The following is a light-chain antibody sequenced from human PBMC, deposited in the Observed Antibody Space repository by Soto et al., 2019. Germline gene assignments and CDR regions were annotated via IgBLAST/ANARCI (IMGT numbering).Light chain of an antibody. CDR1: QSVSSSY. J-gene: IGKJ1*01. CDR2: GAS. CDR3: QQYGSSPPT. Sequence: EIVLTQSPGTLSLSPGERATLSCRTSQSVSSSYLAWYQQKPGQAPRLLIYGASSRATGIPDRFSGSGSGIDFTLTISRLEPEDFAVYYCQQYGSSPPTFGQGTKVDI. V-gene: IGKV3-20*01.